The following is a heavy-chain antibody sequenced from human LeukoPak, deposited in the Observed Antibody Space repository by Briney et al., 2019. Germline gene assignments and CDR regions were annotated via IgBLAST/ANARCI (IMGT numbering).Heavy chain of an antibody. D-gene: IGHD3-10*01. V-gene: IGHV1-2*04. J-gene: IGHJ4*02. CDR1: GYTFTGYY. CDR2: INPNRGGT. Sequence: ASVKVSCKATGYTFTGYYMHWVRQAPGQGLEWMGWINPNRGGTNYAQTFQGWVTMTRDTSISTAYMELSRLRSDDTAVYYCARGLLWFGEPTLDYWGQGTLVTVSS. CDR3: ARGLLWFGEPTLDY.